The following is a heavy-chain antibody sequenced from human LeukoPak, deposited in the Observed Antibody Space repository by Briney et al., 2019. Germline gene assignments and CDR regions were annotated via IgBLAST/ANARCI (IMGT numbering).Heavy chain of an antibody. V-gene: IGHV3-33*01. J-gene: IGHJ4*02. CDR1: GFTFSSYG. Sequence: GSSLRLSCAASGFTFSSYGMHWVRQAPGRGLEWVAIIWHDGSNKYYADSVKGRFTISRDNSKNTLYLQMNSLRAEDTAVYYCARDRSSGAFDYWGQGTLVTVFS. D-gene: IGHD2-15*01. CDR3: ARDRSSGAFDY. CDR2: IWHDGSNK.